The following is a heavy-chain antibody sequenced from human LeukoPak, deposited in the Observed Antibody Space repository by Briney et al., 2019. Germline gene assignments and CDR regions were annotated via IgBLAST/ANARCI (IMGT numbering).Heavy chain of an antibody. CDR3: VAYGANSGDYYFDL. D-gene: IGHD4-23*01. CDR2: ISSSSSYI. CDR1: GFTFSSYS. Sequence: PGGSLRLSCAASGFTFSSYSMYWVRQAPGKGLEWVSSISSSSSYIYYADSVKGRFTISRDNSKNTLYLQMSSLRPEDTAVYYCVAYGANSGDYYFDLWGRGTLVTVSS. J-gene: IGHJ2*01. V-gene: IGHV3-21*01.